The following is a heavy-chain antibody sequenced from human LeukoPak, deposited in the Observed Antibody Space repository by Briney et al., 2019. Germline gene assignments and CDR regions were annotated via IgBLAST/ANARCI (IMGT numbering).Heavy chain of an antibody. V-gene: IGHV1-2*02. Sequence: ASVKVSCKASGYTFTGYYMHWVRQAPGQGLEWMGWINPNSGGTNYAQKFQGRVTMTRDTSISTACMELSRLRSDDTAVYYCATDNGDWGYFDYWGQGTLVTVSS. J-gene: IGHJ4*02. CDR2: INPNSGGT. D-gene: IGHD4-17*01. CDR3: ATDNGDWGYFDY. CDR1: GYTFTGYY.